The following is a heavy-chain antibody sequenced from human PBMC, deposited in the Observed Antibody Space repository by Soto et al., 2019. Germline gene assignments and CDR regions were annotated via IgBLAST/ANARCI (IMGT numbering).Heavy chain of an antibody. CDR1: GGSFSSNP. CDR2: ISPIVATV. D-gene: IGHD5-18*01. CDR3: ASGGRGYSSAPRYYFDY. Sequence: QVQLVQSGSEVKKPGSSVKVSCKASGGSFSSNPISWVRQAPGQGLEWMAGISPIVATVHYAQKFQGRVTITADESTSTAYVELTSMRPEDTAVYFCASGGRGYSSAPRYYFDYWGQGTLVTVS. J-gene: IGHJ4*02. V-gene: IGHV1-69*01.